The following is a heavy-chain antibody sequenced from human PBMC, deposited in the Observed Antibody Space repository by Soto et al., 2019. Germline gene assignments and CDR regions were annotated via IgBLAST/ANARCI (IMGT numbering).Heavy chain of an antibody. D-gene: IGHD4-4*01. CDR3: AAEGGPTVNHEIFKGDRVLDS. CDR2: IYHSGST. Sequence: QVQLQEAGPGLVKPSRTLSLTCTVSGASISSGDFYWSWIRQPPGKGLEWIGHIYHSGSTYYNASLRSRVNITKDTSKHQCSLRLNSLTAADTAVYYCAAEGGPTVNHEIFKGDRVLDSWGQGILVTVSS. CDR1: GASISSGDFY. V-gene: IGHV4-30-4*01. J-gene: IGHJ4*02.